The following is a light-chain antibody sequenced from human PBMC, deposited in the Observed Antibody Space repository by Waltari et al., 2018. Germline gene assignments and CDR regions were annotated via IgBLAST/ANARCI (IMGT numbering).Light chain of an antibody. CDR2: EDN. J-gene: IGLJ2*01. Sequence: SYDLTQPPSVSVSPGQTATITCSGDKLGAKYVSWYHQKPGQSPVLVMYEDNKRPSGIPERFSGSNSGNTATLTISGTQAMDEADYYCQAWDSSPVVFGGGTKLTVL. CDR1: KLGAKY. V-gene: IGLV3-1*01. CDR3: QAWDSSPVV.